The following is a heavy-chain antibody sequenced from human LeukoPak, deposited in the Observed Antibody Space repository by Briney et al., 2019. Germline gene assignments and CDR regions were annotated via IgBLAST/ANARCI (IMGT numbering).Heavy chain of an antibody. J-gene: IGHJ4*02. V-gene: IGHV3-30*02. Sequence: PGGSLRLSRAASGFTFSSYGMHWVRQAPGKGLEWVAFIRYDGSNKYYADSVKGRFTISRDNSKNTLYLQMNSLRAEDTAVYYCAKDLVVAASRYFDYWGQGTLVTVSS. CDR2: IRYDGSNK. CDR3: AKDLVVAASRYFDY. CDR1: GFTFSSYG. D-gene: IGHD2-15*01.